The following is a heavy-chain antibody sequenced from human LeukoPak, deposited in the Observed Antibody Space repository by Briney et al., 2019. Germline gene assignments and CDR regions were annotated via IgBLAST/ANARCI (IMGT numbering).Heavy chain of an antibody. J-gene: IGHJ4*02. Sequence: ASVKVSCKASGYTFTGYYMHWVRQAPGQGLEWMGWINPNSGGTNYAQKLQGRVTMTRDTSISTAYMELSRLRSDDTAVYYCARDLWDCSGGSCYSGFDYWGQGTLVTVSS. V-gene: IGHV1-2*02. CDR1: GYTFTGYY. CDR2: INPNSGGT. CDR3: ARDLWDCSGGSCYSGFDY. D-gene: IGHD2-15*01.